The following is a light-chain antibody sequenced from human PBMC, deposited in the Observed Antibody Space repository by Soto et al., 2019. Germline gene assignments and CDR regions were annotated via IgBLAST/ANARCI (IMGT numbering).Light chain of an antibody. V-gene: IGLV2-14*01. CDR2: EVS. Sequence: QSALTQPASVSGSPGQSITIPCTGTTSDIGHYNYVSWYQQYPGKAPKLFIYEVSNRPSGVSNRFSGSKSGNTASLTISGLQPEDEADYYCSSYTRNSTYVFGTGTRSPS. CDR1: TSDIGHYNY. CDR3: SSYTRNSTYV. J-gene: IGLJ1*01.